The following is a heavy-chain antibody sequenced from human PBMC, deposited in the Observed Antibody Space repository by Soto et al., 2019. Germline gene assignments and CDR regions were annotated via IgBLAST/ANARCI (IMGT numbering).Heavy chain of an antibody. Sequence: QLQLQESGPGLVKPSETLSLTCTVSGGSISSSSYYWGWIRQPPGKGLEWIGSIYYSGSTYHNPSLKSRVTISVDTSKNQFSRGLSSVTAADTAVYFCASLPGVGTTARDYWGQGTLVTVSS. CDR2: IYYSGST. D-gene: IGHD1-26*01. CDR1: GGSISSSSYY. CDR3: ASLPGVGTTARDY. J-gene: IGHJ4*02. V-gene: IGHV4-39*01.